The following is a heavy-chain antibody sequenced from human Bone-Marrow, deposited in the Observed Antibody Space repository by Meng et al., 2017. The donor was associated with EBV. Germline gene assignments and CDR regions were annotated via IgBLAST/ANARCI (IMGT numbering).Heavy chain of an antibody. CDR3: AYIHYNSGWD. Sequence: QVQLVQSGAEMKKXXXXXKVSCKTSGGSFSSQALSWMRQAPGQGLEWMGGIIPIFGRTNYAQKFQGRVTITADKSTSTAYVEVNSLRFEDTAVYYCAYIHYNSGWDLGQGTLVTVSS. CDR2: IIPIFGRT. D-gene: IGHD5-12*01. J-gene: IGHJ4*02. CDR1: GGSFSSQA. V-gene: IGHV1-69*06.